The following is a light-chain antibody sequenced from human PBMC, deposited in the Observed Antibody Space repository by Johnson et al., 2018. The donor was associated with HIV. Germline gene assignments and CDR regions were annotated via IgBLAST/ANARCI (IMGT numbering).Light chain of an antibody. CDR1: SSNIGNNY. V-gene: IGLV1-51*02. CDR3: GTWDSSLSAV. J-gene: IGLJ1*01. Sequence: QAVLTQPPSVSAAPGQKVTISCSGSSSNIGNNYVSWYQQVPGTAPKLLIYENNKRPSGIPDRFSGSKSGTSATLGITGLQTGDEDDYYCGTWDSSLSAVFGTGTKVTVL. CDR2: ENN.